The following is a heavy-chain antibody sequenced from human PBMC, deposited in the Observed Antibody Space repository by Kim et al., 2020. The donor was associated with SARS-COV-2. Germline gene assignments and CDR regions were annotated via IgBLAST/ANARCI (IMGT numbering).Heavy chain of an antibody. V-gene: IGHV4-31*03. Sequence: SETLSLTCTVSGGSISSGGYYWSWIRQHPGKGLAWIGYIYYSGSTYYNPSLKRRVTISVDTSNNQFSLKLSSVTAADTAVYYCAREVGDDYGDYGFEYWGQGTLVTVAS. CDR3: AREVGDDYGDYGFEY. D-gene: IGHD4-17*01. J-gene: IGHJ4*02. CDR1: GGSISSGGYY. CDR2: IYYSGST.